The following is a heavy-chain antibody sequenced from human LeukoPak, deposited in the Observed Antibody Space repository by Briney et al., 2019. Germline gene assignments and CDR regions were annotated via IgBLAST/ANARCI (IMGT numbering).Heavy chain of an antibody. D-gene: IGHD3-22*01. V-gene: IGHV3-23*01. J-gene: IGHJ4*02. CDR3: ARGAYYYED. CDR2: IGAGGSKT. CDR1: GFAFSSFA. Sequence: GGSLRLSCAASGFAFSSFAMSWVRQAPGKGLEWVSIIGAGGSKTYYADSVKGRFTISRDNAKNSLYLQMNSLRAEDTAVYYCARGAYYYEDWGQGTLVTVSS.